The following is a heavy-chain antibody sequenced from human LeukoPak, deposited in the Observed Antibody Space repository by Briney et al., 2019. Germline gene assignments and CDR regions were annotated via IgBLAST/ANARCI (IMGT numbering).Heavy chain of an antibody. CDR1: GFTFSSNW. Sequence: GGPLRLSCAASGFTFSSNWIHWVRQVPGKGLVWVSRISPDGTSTTYADSVKGRFTISRDNAKNTLYLQMNTLRAEDTAVYYCVYSGNFRFDYWGQGTLVTVSS. D-gene: IGHD1-26*01. V-gene: IGHV3-74*01. J-gene: IGHJ4*02. CDR3: VYSGNFRFDY. CDR2: ISPDGTST.